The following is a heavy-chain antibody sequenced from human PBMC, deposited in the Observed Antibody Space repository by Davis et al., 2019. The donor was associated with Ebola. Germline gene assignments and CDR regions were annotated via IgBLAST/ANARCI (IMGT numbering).Heavy chain of an antibody. J-gene: IGHJ5*02. CDR2: IHYSGST. D-gene: IGHD4-11*01. Sequence: SETLSLTCPVSGGSISSHYWSWIRQSPGKGLEWIGYIHYSGSTHSNPSLKSRVTMSVDTSKNQSSLKLSSVTAAATAVYYCATQYSNGWFDPWGQGTLVTVSS. CDR1: GGSISSHY. CDR3: ATQYSNGWFDP. V-gene: IGHV4-59*11.